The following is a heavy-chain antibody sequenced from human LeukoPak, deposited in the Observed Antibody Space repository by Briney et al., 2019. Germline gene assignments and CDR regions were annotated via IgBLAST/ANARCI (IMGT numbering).Heavy chain of an antibody. CDR1: GFTFSSYS. Sequence: GGSLRLSCAASGFTFSSYSMNWVRQAPGKGLEWVSSISSSSSYIYYADSVKGRFTIPRDNAKNSLYLQMNSLRAEDTAVYYCARESYYDSSGYYSPNNWGQGTLVTVSS. V-gene: IGHV3-21*01. J-gene: IGHJ4*02. D-gene: IGHD3-22*01. CDR3: ARESYYDSSGYYSPNN. CDR2: ISSSSSYI.